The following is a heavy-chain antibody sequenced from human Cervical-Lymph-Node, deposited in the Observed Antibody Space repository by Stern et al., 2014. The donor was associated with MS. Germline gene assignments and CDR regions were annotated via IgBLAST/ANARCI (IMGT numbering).Heavy chain of an antibody. Sequence: VQLVGSGGGVVQPGRSLRLSCAASGFSFTGHTMHWVRQAPGKGLEWVTSRSYDRGKTHYAGSVKGRFTISRDTSKNTLYLQMNSQRVEDTALYYCAREDYRNYSPHIDYWGQGTLVTVSS. J-gene: IGHJ4*02. CDR1: GFSFTGHT. CDR2: RSYDRGKT. V-gene: IGHV3-30*14. CDR3: AREDYRNYSPHIDY. D-gene: IGHD4-11*01.